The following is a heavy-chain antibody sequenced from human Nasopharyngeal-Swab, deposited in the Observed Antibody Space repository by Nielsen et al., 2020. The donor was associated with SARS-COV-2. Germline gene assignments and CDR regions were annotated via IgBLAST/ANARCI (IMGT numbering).Heavy chain of an antibody. J-gene: IGHJ5*02. Sequence: GESLKISCAASGFTFSNYAMGWVRQAPGKGLEWVAKIKQDGSEKYYVDSVKGRFTISRDNAKNSLYLQLNSLRAEDTAMYYCAKYTSGWGWFDPWGLGTLVTVSS. V-gene: IGHV3-7*03. CDR1: GFTFSNYA. D-gene: IGHD6-19*01. CDR3: AKYTSGWGWFDP. CDR2: IKQDGSEK.